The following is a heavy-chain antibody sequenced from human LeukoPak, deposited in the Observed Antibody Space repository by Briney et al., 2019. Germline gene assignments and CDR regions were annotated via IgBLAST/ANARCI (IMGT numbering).Heavy chain of an antibody. D-gene: IGHD3-10*01. V-gene: IGHV3-13*01. J-gene: IGHJ4*02. Sequence: PGGSLRLSCAASGFTFSSYDMHWVRQATGKGLEWVSAIGTAGDTYYSGSVKGRSTISRENAKNSLYLQMNSLKAGDTAVYYCARGGWFGELLRPFDYWGQGSLVTVSS. CDR3: ARGGWFGELLRPFDY. CDR2: IGTAGDT. CDR1: GFTFSSYD.